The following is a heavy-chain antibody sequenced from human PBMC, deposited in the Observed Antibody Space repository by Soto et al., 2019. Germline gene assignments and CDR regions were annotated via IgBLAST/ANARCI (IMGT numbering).Heavy chain of an antibody. V-gene: IGHV1-18*01. Sequence: ASVKVSCKASGYTFTSYGISWVRQAPGQGLEWMGWISAYNGNTNYAQKLQGRVTMTTDTSTSTAYMELRSLRSDDTAVYYCARGGSIVVVPAALNAFDIWGQGTMVPVSS. CDR1: GYTFTSYG. CDR3: ARGGSIVVVPAALNAFDI. D-gene: IGHD2-2*01. CDR2: ISAYNGNT. J-gene: IGHJ3*02.